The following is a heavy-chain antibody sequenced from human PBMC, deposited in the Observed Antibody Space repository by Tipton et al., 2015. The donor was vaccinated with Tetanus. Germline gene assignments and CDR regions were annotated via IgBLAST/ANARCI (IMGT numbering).Heavy chain of an antibody. CDR2: IYYSGST. J-gene: IGHJ5*02. V-gene: IGHV4-31*03. D-gene: IGHD2-15*01. Sequence: TLSLTCTVSGGSISSGGYYWSWIRQHPGKGLEWIGYIYYSGSTYYNPSLKSRVTISVDTSKNQFSLKLSSVTAADTAVYYCARDINRSRVAATANWFDPWGQGTLVTASS. CDR1: GGSISSGGYY. CDR3: ARDINRSRVAATANWFDP.